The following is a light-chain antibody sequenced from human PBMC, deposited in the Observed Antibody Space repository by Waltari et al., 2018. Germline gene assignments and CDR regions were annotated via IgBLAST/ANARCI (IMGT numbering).Light chain of an antibody. Sequence: SYELSQPFSMSVALGQTAKITCGGDNIGSKHVHWYQQKPGPAPLVVIYRDTNRPSGIPERFSGFNSGNTATLTISGAQVGDEADYYCHVWDSSANWVFGGGTKLTVL. CDR3: HVWDSSANWV. J-gene: IGLJ3*02. CDR1: NIGSKH. V-gene: IGLV3-9*01. CDR2: RDT.